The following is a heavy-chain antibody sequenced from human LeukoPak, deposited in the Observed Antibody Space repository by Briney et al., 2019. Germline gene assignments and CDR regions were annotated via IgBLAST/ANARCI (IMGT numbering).Heavy chain of an antibody. CDR3: ARYWQQLIPGAFDI. D-gene: IGHD6-13*01. V-gene: IGHV3-11*04. Sequence: GGSLRLSCAASGFTFSDYYMSWIRQAPGKGLEWVSYISSSGSTIYYADSVKGRFTISRDNAKNSLYLQMNSLRAEDTAVYYCARYWQQLIPGAFDIWGQGTMVTVSS. J-gene: IGHJ3*02. CDR1: GFTFSDYY. CDR2: ISSSGSTI.